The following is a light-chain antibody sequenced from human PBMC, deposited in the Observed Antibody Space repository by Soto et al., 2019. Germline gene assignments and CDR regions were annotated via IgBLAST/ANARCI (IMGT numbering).Light chain of an antibody. V-gene: IGLV1-40*01. J-gene: IGLJ3*02. CDR3: QSYDSSLSGWV. CDR2: DNA. CDR1: GSNVGASYD. Sequence: QSVLTQPPSVSGAPGQTITMSCTGSGSNVGASYDVHWYQQLPGTAPKLLIYDNANRPSGVPDRLSGSKSATSASLAITGLQAEDEADYYCQSYDSSLSGWVFGGGTQLTVL.